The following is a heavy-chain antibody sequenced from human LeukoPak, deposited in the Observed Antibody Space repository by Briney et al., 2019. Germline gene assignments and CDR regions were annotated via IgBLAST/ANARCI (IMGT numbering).Heavy chain of an antibody. CDR1: GFTFSSYW. Sequence: PGGSLRLSCAASGFTFSSYWMHWVRQAPGKGLVWVSCINSDGSSTSYADSVKGRFTISRDNAKNTLYLQMNSLRAEDTAVYYCARAPGYYYMDVWGKGTTVTVSS. CDR3: ARAPGYYYMDV. CDR2: INSDGSST. D-gene: IGHD7-27*01. J-gene: IGHJ6*03. V-gene: IGHV3-74*01.